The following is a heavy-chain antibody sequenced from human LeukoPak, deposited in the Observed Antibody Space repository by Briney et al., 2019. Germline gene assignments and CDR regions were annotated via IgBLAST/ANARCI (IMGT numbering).Heavy chain of an antibody. CDR2: IYTSGNT. V-gene: IGHV4-4*07. Sequence: PTETLSLTCTVSGGSTSTYYWSWIRQPAGKGLEWIGRIYTSGNTNYNPSLKSRVTMSVDTSKNQFSLKLSSVTAADTAVYYCARLAGTDAFDVWGQGTMVTVSS. J-gene: IGHJ3*01. CDR3: ARLAGTDAFDV. CDR1: GGSTSTYY. D-gene: IGHD6-19*01.